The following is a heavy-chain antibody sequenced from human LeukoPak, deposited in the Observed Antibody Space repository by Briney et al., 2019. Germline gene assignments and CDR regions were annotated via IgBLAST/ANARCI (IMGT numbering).Heavy chain of an antibody. CDR1: GYTLTGYY. CDR2: INPNSGGT. J-gene: IGHJ4*02. Sequence: ASVKVSCKASGYTLTGYYMHWVRQAPGQGLEWMGWINPNSGGTNYAQKFQGRVTMTRDTSISTAYMELSRLRSDDTAVYYCARVPIGSVYYFDYWGQGTLVTVSS. CDR3: ARVPIGSVYYFDY. V-gene: IGHV1-2*02. D-gene: IGHD2-15*01.